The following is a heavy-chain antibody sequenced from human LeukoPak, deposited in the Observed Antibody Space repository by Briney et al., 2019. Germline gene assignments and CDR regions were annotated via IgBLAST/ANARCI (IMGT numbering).Heavy chain of an antibody. J-gene: IGHJ5*02. V-gene: IGHV4-39*07. CDR1: GGSISSSSYY. D-gene: IGHD2-15*01. Sequence: PSETLSLTCTVSGGSISSSSYYWGWIRQPPGKGLEWIGSIYYSGTTHYNPSLKSRVTIAVDTSKNQFSLKLISVTAADTAVYYCARDVGRGTMFNIVVVVAATIGWFDPWGPGTLVTVSS. CDR2: IYYSGTT. CDR3: ARDVGRGTMFNIVVVVAATIGWFDP.